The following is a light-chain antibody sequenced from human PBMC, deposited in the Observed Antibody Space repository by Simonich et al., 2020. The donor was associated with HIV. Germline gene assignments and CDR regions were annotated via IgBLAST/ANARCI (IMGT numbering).Light chain of an antibody. CDR1: SGSVSTSYY. Sequence: QTVVTQEPSFSVSPGGTVTLTCGLSSGSVSTSYYPSWYQQTPGQAPRTLIYSPNTRSSGVPDLFSGSILGNKAALTITGAQADDESDYYCVLYMGSGMWVFGGGTKLTVL. J-gene: IGLJ3*02. CDR2: SPN. V-gene: IGLV8-61*01. CDR3: VLYMGSGMWV.